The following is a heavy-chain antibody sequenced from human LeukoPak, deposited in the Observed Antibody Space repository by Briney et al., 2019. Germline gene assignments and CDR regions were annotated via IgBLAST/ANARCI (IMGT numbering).Heavy chain of an antibody. CDR2: ISGTGGRI. CDR1: GFTFRSYA. Sequence: GGSLRLSTAASGFTFRSYAMNWVRLAPGKGLEWVSGISGTGGRINYVDSVRGRFTVSRDNSKNTLYLHMDSLRAEDTAVYYCTKVRGSGTHHSASEYWRPGTLVTVSS. V-gene: IGHV3-23*01. CDR3: TKVRGSGTHHSASEY. J-gene: IGHJ4*02. D-gene: IGHD3-10*01.